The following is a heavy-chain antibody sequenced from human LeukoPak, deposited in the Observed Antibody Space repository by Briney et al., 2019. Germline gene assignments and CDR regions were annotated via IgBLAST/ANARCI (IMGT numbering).Heavy chain of an antibody. Sequence: GGSLTLSCAASGFTFSSYEMNWVRQAPGKGLELVSYISSSGSTIYYADFVKGPFTISRDNAKNSLYLQMNTLRAEDTAVYYCTKSDWFDPWGQGTLVTVSS. CDR2: ISSSGSTI. CDR1: GFTFSSYE. J-gene: IGHJ5*02. CDR3: TKSDWFDP. D-gene: IGHD3-3*01. V-gene: IGHV3-48*03.